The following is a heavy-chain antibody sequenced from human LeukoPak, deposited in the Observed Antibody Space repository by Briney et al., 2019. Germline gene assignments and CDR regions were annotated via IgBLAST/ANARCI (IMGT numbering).Heavy chain of an antibody. D-gene: IGHD3-22*01. CDR1: GYTFTSYG. V-gene: IGHV1-69*13. J-gene: IGHJ1*01. CDR2: IIPIFGTA. CDR3: ARGTYYYDSSGYYTAEYFQH. Sequence: GASVKVSCKASGYTFTSYGISWVRQAPGQGLEWMGGIIPIFGTANYAQKFQGRVTITADESTSTAYMELSSLRSEDTAVYYCARGTYYYDSSGYYTAEYFQHWGQGTLVTVSS.